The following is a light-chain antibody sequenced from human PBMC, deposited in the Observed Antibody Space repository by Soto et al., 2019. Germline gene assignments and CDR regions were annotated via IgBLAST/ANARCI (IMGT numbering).Light chain of an antibody. CDR1: QSVSSSY. CDR3: QQYDTWPRT. Sequence: EVVLTQSPGTLSLSPGERATLSCRASQSVSSSYLAWYQQKPGQAPRLLIYGASTRATAVPARFTASGSGTEFTLTISSLQSDDFGVYYCQQYDTWPRTFGQGTKVAIK. CDR2: GAS. V-gene: IGKV3-15*01. J-gene: IGKJ1*01.